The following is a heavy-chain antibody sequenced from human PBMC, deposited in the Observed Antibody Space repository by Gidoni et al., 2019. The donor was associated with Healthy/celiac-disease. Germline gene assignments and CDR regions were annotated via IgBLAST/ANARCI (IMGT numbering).Heavy chain of an antibody. J-gene: IGHJ5*02. D-gene: IGHD3-3*01. CDR3: ARGGYYDFWSGYESWFDP. Sequence: QLQLQESGPGLVKPSETLSLTCTVSGDAISSSSYYWGWIRQPPGKGLEWIGSIYYRGITYYNPSLKSRVTISVDTSKNQFSLKLSSVTAADTAVYYCARGGYYDFWSGYESWFDPWGQGTLVTVSS. V-gene: IGHV4-39*01. CDR1: GDAISSSSYY. CDR2: IYYRGIT.